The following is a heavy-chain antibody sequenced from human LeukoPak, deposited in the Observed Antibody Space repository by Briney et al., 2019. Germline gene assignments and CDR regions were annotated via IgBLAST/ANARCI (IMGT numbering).Heavy chain of an antibody. V-gene: IGHV3-23*01. D-gene: IGHD6-19*01. CDR2: ISGSGGSTI. J-gene: IGHJ6*04. CDR3: ARAIGVAGDILV. Sequence: GGSLRLSCAASGFTFSSYGMSWVRQAPGKGLEWVSAISGSGGSTIYYADSVKGRFTISRDNSKNSLYLQMNSLRAEDTAVYYCARAIGVAGDILVWGKGTTVTISS. CDR1: GFTFSSYG.